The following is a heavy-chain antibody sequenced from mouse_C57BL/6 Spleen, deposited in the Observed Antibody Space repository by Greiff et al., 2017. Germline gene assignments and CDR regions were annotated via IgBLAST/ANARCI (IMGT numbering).Heavy chain of an antibody. D-gene: IGHD2-3*01. CDR2: IWSGGST. CDR3: ARNGRLLREAMDD. J-gene: IGHJ4*01. Sequence: QVQLVESGPGLVQPSQSLSITCTVSGFSLTSYGVHWVRQSPGKGLEWLGVIWSGGSTDSNAAFISRLSINKDNSKSQIFFKMNSLQADDTAIYYCARNGRLLREAMDDWGQGTSVTVSS. CDR1: GFSLTSYG. V-gene: IGHV2-2*01.